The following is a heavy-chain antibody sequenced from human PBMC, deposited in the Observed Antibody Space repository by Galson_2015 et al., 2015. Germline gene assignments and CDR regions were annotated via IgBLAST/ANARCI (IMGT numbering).Heavy chain of an antibody. CDR2: INPSGGST. D-gene: IGHD3-9*01. Sequence: SVKVSCKASGYTFTSYYMHWVRQAPGQGLEWMGIINPSGGSTSYAQKFQGRVTMTRDTSTSTVYMELSSLRSEDTAVYYCARDFYASFREILTGYFDYWGQGTLVTVSS. V-gene: IGHV1-46*01. CDR1: GYTFTSYY. CDR3: ARDFYASFREILTGYFDY. J-gene: IGHJ4*02.